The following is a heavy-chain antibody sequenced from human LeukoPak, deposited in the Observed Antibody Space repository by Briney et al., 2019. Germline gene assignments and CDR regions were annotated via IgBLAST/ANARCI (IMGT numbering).Heavy chain of an antibody. CDR2: ISYDGSNK. J-gene: IGHJ6*02. CDR3: AKEGYDSSGYSGYYDMDA. Sequence: PGGSLRLSCVASGFTFSSYGMHWVRQAPGKGLEWVAVISYDGSNKYYADSVKGRFTISRDNSKNTLYLQMNSLRAEDTAGYYCAKEGYDSSGYSGYYDMDAWGQGTTVTVSS. V-gene: IGHV3-30*18. CDR1: GFTFSSYG. D-gene: IGHD3-22*01.